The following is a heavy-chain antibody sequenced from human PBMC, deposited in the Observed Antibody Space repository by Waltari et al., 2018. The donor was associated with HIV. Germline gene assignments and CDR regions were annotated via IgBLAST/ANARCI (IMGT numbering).Heavy chain of an antibody. Sequence: LVESGGGSVQPGKSLKLSCAASGFSFSGYWMHWVRPSPGKGLVWVASINSDWSATNDAGSVQGRFSISRDNRNSVLYLYMNKLRVDDTAVYYCTKEGYAYDFWSGSNSYYGLDVWGQGTTVTVSS. CDR2: INSDWSAT. CDR1: GFSFSGYW. D-gene: IGHD3-3*01. J-gene: IGHJ6*02. V-gene: IGHV3-74*02. CDR3: TKEGYAYDFWSGSNSYYGLDV.